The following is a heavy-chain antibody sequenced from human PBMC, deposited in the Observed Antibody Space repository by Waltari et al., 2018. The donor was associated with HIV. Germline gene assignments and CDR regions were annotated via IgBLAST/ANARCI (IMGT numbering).Heavy chain of an antibody. Sequence: VQLGESGGGWVQPGGSLGLSCAASGFTFGTYSMNWVRQAPGRGLELVSYISSGGSVVYYADSVKGRFTISRDNAKNSLYLEMNSLTVDDTALYFCARDADHWEQHYFDVWGQGTPVTVSP. V-gene: IGHV3-48*01. CDR3: ARDADHWEQHYFDV. D-gene: IGHD7-27*01. J-gene: IGHJ4*02. CDR1: GFTFGTYS. CDR2: ISSGGSVV.